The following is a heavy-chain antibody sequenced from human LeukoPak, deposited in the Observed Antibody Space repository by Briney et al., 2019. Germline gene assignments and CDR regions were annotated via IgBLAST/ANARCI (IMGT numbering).Heavy chain of an antibody. CDR3: AKDRGAVTTFTDY. CDR2: ISGSGGST. CDR1: GFTFSSYA. V-gene: IGHV3-23*01. Sequence: TGGSLRLSCAASGFTFSSYAMSWVRQAPGKGLEWVSAISGSGGSTYDADSVKGRFTISRDNSKNTLYLQMNSLRAEDTAVYYCAKDRGAVTTFTDYWGQGTLVTVSS. J-gene: IGHJ4*02. D-gene: IGHD4-17*01.